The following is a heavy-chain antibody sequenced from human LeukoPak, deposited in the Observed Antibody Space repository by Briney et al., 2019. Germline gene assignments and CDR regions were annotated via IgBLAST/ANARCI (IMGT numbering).Heavy chain of an antibody. D-gene: IGHD1-7*01. V-gene: IGHV4-4*07. CDR3: ARDGGKDWNYVFWSDP. J-gene: IGHJ5*02. CDR1: GGSISSYY. Sequence: PSETLSLTCTVSGGSISSYYWSWIRQPAGKGLEWIGRIYTSGSTNYNPSLKSRVTMSVDTSKNQFSLKLSSVTAADTAVYYCARDGGKDWNYVFWSDPWGQGTLVTVSS. CDR2: IYTSGST.